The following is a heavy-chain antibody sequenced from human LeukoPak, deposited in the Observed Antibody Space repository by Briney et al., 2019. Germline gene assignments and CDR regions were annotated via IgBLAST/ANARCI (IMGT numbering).Heavy chain of an antibody. CDR2: INPNSGGT. J-gene: IGHJ3*02. Sequence: ASVKVSCKASGYTFTGYYMHRVRQAPGQGLEWMGWINPNSGGTNYAQKFQGRVTMTRDTSISTAYMELSRLRSDDTAVYYCAREEGDSGSYLNIWGQGTMVTVSS. CDR3: AREEGDSGSYLNI. V-gene: IGHV1-2*02. CDR1: GYTFTGYY. D-gene: IGHD1-26*01.